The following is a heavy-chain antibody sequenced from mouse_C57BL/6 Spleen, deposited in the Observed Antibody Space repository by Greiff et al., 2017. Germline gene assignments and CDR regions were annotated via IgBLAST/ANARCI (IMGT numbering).Heavy chain of an antibody. CDR3: DRYSDQATFDY. CDR2: IWSGGGT. J-gene: IGHJ2*01. CDR1: GFSLTSYG. V-gene: IGHV2-2*01. Sequence: QVQLQQSGPGLVQPSQSLSITCTVSGFSLTSYGVHWVRQSPGKGLEWLGVIWSGGGTDYNAAFISRLSITKDNSTSHIILKMNSLQADDTAIYYCDRYSDQATFDYWGQGTTLTVSS. D-gene: IGHD3-2*02.